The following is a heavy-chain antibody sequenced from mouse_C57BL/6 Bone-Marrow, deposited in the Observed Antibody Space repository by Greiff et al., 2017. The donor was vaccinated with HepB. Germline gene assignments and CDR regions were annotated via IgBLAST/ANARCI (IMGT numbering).Heavy chain of an antibody. D-gene: IGHD2-3*01. CDR2: INPSNGGT. Sequence: QVQLQQPGTELVKPGASVKLSCKASGYTFTSCWMHWVKQRPGQGLEWIGNINPSNGGTNYNEKFKSKATLTVDKSSSTAYMQLSSLTSEDSAVYYCARYDGYSLYAMDYWGQGTSVTVSS. CDR1: GYTFTSCW. V-gene: IGHV1-53*01. CDR3: ARYDGYSLYAMDY. J-gene: IGHJ4*01.